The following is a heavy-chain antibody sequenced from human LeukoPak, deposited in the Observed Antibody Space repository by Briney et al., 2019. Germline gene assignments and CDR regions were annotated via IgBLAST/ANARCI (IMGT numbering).Heavy chain of an antibody. Sequence: PGGSLRLSCAASGFTFSDYYMSWIRQPPGKGLEWIGEINHSGSTNYNPSLKSRVTISVDTSKNQFSLKLSSVTAADTAVYYCARRASDIDAFDIWGQGTMVTVSS. J-gene: IGHJ3*02. CDR2: INHSGST. CDR3: ARRASDIDAFDI. V-gene: IGHV4-34*01. CDR1: GFTFSDYY.